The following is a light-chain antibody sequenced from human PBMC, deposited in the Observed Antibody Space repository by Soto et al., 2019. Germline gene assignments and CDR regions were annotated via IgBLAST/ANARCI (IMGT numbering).Light chain of an antibody. V-gene: IGKV1-39*01. CDR1: QSITSY. J-gene: IGKJ1*01. CDR2: AAS. Sequence: DIQMTQSPSSLSASVGDRVTITCRASQSITSYLNWYQQKPGKAPKLLIYAASSLQSGVPSRFSGSGSGTDFTLTISSLQPEDFAIYYCQQSDGTPRTFGQGTKVEIK. CDR3: QQSDGTPRT.